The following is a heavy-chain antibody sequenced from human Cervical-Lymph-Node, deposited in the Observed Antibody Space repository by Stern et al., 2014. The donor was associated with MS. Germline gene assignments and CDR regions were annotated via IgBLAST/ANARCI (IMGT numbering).Heavy chain of an antibody. D-gene: IGHD6-13*01. CDR3: ARGSSGWFPLYYFDD. CDR2: IRQDGSER. V-gene: IGHV3-7*01. J-gene: IGHJ4*02. CDR1: GFSFSNHW. Sequence: EVQLVESGGRLVQPGGSLRLSCAVSGFSFSNHWMTWVRQAPGKGLKWVANIRQDGSERYYGDSVKGRFTISRDNAEGSLYLQMNSLRVEDTAIYYCARGSSGWFPLYYFDDWGQGSLVTISS.